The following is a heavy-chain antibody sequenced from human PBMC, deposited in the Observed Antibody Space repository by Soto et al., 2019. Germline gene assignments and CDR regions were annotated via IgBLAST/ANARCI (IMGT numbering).Heavy chain of an antibody. D-gene: IGHD2-15*01. V-gene: IGHV3-66*01. Sequence: GSLRLSGSASRFNVSINYMSWVRQAPGKGLEWVSVIYSGGSTYYADSVEGRFTISRDNSENTLYLQMNSLRAEDTAVYYCARTCSGGTCSFDYWGQGTLVTVSS. J-gene: IGHJ4*02. CDR2: IYSGGST. CDR1: RFNVSINY. CDR3: ARTCSGGTCSFDY.